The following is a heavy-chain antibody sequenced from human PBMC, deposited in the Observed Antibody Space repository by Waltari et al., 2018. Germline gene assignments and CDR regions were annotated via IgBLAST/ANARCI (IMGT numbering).Heavy chain of an antibody. CDR1: GYRFTSYW. J-gene: IGHJ4*02. CDR3: ARTERLRSVDY. D-gene: IGHD5-12*01. CDR2: IYPGDSDT. V-gene: IGHV5-51*03. Sequence: EVQLGQSGAEVKKPGESLKNSGKGSGYRFTSYWKGRVGKMPGKGLEWMWIIYPGDSDTRYSPSFQGQVTISADKSISTAYLQWSSLKASDTAMYYCARTERLRSVDYWGQGTLVTVSS.